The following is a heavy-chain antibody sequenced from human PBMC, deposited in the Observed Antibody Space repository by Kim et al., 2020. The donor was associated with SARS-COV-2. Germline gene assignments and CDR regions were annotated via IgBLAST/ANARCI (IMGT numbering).Heavy chain of an antibody. Sequence: YADSVKGRFTISRDNSKNTLYLQMSSLRAEDTAVYYCVISNLVGAGLAGYWGQGTLVTVSS. V-gene: IGHV3-64D*09. CDR3: VISNLVGAGLAGY. J-gene: IGHJ4*02. D-gene: IGHD1-26*01.